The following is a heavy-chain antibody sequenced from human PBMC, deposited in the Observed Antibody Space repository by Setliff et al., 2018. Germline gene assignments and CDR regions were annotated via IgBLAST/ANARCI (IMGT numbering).Heavy chain of an antibody. CDR1: GYTFTDYG. J-gene: IGHJ4*02. V-gene: IGHV1-18*01. Sequence: ASVKVSCKASGYTFTDYGVTWVRQAPGQGLEWMGWISAHSGNAYYSPKLHGRVTVTTDTSTGTAYMELGSLTSDDTAIYYCARINFYVSSGYYYAPDYWGPGTLVTVSS. CDR2: ISAHSGNA. D-gene: IGHD3-22*01. CDR3: ARINFYVSSGYYYAPDY.